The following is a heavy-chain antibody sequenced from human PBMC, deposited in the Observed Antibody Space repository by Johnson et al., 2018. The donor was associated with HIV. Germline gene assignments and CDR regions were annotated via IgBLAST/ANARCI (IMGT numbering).Heavy chain of an antibody. CDR1: GFTFSDYY. CDR3: AKSRGGYSYGYDAFDI. D-gene: IGHD5-18*01. V-gene: IGHV3-11*04. J-gene: IGHJ3*02. Sequence: VQLVESGGGLVQPGGSLRLSCAASGFTFSDYYMSWIRQAPGKGLEWVSYISSSGSTIYYADSVKGRFTISRDNSKNTLFLQMNSLRTEDTALYYCAKSRGGYSYGYDAFDIWGQGTMVTVSS. CDR2: ISSSGSTI.